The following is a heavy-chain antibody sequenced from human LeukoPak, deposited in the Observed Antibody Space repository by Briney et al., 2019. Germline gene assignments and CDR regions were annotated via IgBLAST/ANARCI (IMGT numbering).Heavy chain of an antibody. J-gene: IGHJ4*02. Sequence: KPGGSLRLSCAASGFTFSSYSMNWVRQAPGKGLEWVSSISSSSSYIYYADSVKGRFTISRDNAKNSLYLQMNSLRAEDTAVYYCARDSHPRGWYVNDYWGQGTLVTVSS. CDR3: ARDSHPRGWYVNDY. V-gene: IGHV3-21*01. CDR2: ISSSSSYI. CDR1: GFTFSSYS. D-gene: IGHD6-19*01.